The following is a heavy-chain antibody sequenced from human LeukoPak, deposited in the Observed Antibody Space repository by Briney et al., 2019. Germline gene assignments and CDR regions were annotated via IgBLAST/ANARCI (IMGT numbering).Heavy chain of an antibody. Sequence: GGSLRLACAASGFTFSTSWMHWVRQAPGKGLEWVSYISSSGSTIYYADSVKGRFTISRDNAKNSLYLQMNSLRAEDTAVYYCARVQQLGGFDYWGQGTLVTVSS. CDR2: ISSSGSTI. V-gene: IGHV3-48*04. CDR1: GFTFSTSW. J-gene: IGHJ4*02. D-gene: IGHD6-13*01. CDR3: ARVQQLGGFDY.